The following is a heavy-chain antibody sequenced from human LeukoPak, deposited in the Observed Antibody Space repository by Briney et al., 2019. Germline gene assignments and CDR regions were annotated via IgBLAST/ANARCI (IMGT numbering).Heavy chain of an antibody. CDR2: IYYSGST. CDR3: ARLSARDGYNNPFDY. J-gene: IGHJ4*02. V-gene: IGHV4-39*07. CDR1: GGSISSSSYY. Sequence: SETLSLTCTVSGGSISSSSYYWGWIRQPPGKGLEWIGSIYYSGSTYYNPSLKSRVTISVDTSKNQFSLKLSSVTAADTAVYYCARLSARDGYNNPFDYWGQGTLVTVSS. D-gene: IGHD5-24*01.